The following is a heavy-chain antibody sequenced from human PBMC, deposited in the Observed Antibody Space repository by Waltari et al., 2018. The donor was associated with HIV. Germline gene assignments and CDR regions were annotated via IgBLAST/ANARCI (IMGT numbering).Heavy chain of an antibody. J-gene: IGHJ4*02. CDR2: IYHTGSA. Sequence: QVQLQESGPGLVRPSETLSLSCSVSGFSIPNGYYWGWVRQPPGKGLELIGYIYHTGSAYYHPSLKSRVSISVDTSKNQFSLKVNSMTASDAAVYYCARVRPADQRYLDYWGQGTLVTVSS. D-gene: IGHD6-25*01. CDR3: ARVRPADQRYLDY. CDR1: GFSIPNGYY. V-gene: IGHV4-38-2*02.